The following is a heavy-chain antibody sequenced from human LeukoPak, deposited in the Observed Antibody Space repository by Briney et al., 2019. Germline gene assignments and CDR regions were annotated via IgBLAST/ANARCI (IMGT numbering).Heavy chain of an antibody. D-gene: IGHD3-22*01. CDR2: IYYAGNT. Sequence: SETLSLTCTVSGGSISGSTYYWGWIRQPPGKGLEWIGSIYYAGNTNYNPSLKSRVTISVDTSKNQFSLKSSSVNAADTAVYYCARHQHFYDGSGHYYLNWFDPWGQGTRVTVSS. CDR3: ARHQHFYDGSGHYYLNWFDP. J-gene: IGHJ5*02. V-gene: IGHV4-39*01. CDR1: GGSISGSTYY.